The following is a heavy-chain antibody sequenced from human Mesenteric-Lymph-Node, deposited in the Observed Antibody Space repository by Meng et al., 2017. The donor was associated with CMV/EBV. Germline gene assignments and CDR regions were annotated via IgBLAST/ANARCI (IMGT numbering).Heavy chain of an antibody. V-gene: IGHV3-48*04. D-gene: IGHD4-11*01. CDR3: ARDRNTVTSHYYGMDV. CDR2: ISSSSSTI. CDR1: GFTFSSYS. Sequence: GESLKISCAASGFTFSSYSMNWVRQAPGKGLEWVSYISSSSSTIYYADSVKGRFTISRDNAKNSLYLQMNSLRAEDTAVYYCARDRNTVTSHYYGMDVWGQGTTVTVSS. J-gene: IGHJ6*02.